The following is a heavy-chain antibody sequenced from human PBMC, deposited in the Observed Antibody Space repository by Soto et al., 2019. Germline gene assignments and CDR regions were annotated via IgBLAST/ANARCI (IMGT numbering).Heavy chain of an antibody. CDR3: ARVTQLGGWFDP. Sequence: QVQLVQSGAEVKKPGASVKVYCKASGYTFTSYDINWVRQATGQGLEWMGWMNPNSGNTGYAQKFQGRATMTRNTSRSTAYMELSRLRSEDTAVYCCARVTQLGGWFDPWGQGTLVTGSS. J-gene: IGHJ5*02. D-gene: IGHD5-18*01. CDR2: MNPNSGNT. CDR1: GYTFTSYD. V-gene: IGHV1-8*01.